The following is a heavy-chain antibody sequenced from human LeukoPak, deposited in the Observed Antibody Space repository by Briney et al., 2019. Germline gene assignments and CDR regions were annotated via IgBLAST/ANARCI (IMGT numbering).Heavy chain of an antibody. CDR2: ISNDGNRT. Sequence: GRSLRLSCAASGFMFSYYAMHWVRQAPGKGLEWVAVISNDGNRTSYADSVKGRFTIARDSSKGTLSLQMNSLRTEDTAMYYCARALGSCTNALCYTEFDYWGQGSPVTVSS. J-gene: IGHJ4*02. CDR1: GFMFSYYA. CDR3: ARALGSCTNALCYTEFDY. D-gene: IGHD2-8*01. V-gene: IGHV3-30*01.